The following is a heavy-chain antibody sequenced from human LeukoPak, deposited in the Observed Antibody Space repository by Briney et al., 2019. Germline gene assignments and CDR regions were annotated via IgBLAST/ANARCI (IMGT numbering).Heavy chain of an antibody. J-gene: IGHJ4*02. CDR2: INAVNGNT. CDR1: GYTFTSYA. Sequence: ASVKVSCKASGYTFTSYAMHWVRQAPGQRLEGMGWINAVNGNTKYSQNFQGRVTITRNTSASTAYMELSSLKSEDTAGYYCARGLWFGGVNMVWGQGTLVTVSS. D-gene: IGHD3-16*01. V-gene: IGHV1-3*01. CDR3: ARGLWFGGVNMV.